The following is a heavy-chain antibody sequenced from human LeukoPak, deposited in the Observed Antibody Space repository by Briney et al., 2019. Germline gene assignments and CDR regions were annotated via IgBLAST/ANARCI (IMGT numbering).Heavy chain of an antibody. CDR1: GGTFSSYA. Sequence: SVKVSCKASGGTFSSYAISWVRQAPGQGLEWVGGIIPIFGTEHYEQKFQGSVTIAADESTSTAYMELSSLRSEDTAVYYCARGGQLWFRATRLDYWGQGTLVTVSS. J-gene: IGHJ4*02. V-gene: IGHV1-69*13. CDR2: IIPIFGTE. CDR3: ARGGQLWFRATRLDY. D-gene: IGHD5-18*01.